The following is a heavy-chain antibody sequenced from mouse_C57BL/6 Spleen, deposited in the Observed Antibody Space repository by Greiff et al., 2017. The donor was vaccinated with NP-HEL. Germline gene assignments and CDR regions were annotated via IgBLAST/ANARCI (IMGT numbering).Heavy chain of an antibody. CDR3: ARTWALYWYFDV. CDR2: IYPGSGST. D-gene: IGHD4-1*01. V-gene: IGHV1-55*01. J-gene: IGHJ1*03. CDR1: GYTFTSYW. Sequence: QVQLQQPGAELVKPGASVKMSCKASGYTFTSYWITWVKQRPGQGLEWIGYIYPGSGSTNYNEKFKSKATLTGDTSSSTAYMQLSSLTSEDSAVYYCARTWALYWYFDVWGTGTTVTVSS.